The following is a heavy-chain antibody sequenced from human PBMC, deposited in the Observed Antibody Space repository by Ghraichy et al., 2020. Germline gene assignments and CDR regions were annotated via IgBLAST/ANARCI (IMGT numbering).Heavy chain of an antibody. V-gene: IGHV3-49*03. CDR3: TRDDDFWSGDIPAPGY. Sequence: GGSLRLSCTASGFTFGDYAMSWFRQAPGKGLEWVGFIRSKAYGGTTEYAASVKGRFTIARDDSTSIAYMQMNSLKTEDTAVYYCTRDDDFWSGDIPAPGYWGQGTLVTVSS. CDR2: IRSKAYGGTT. CDR1: GFTFGDYA. D-gene: IGHD3-3*01. J-gene: IGHJ4*02.